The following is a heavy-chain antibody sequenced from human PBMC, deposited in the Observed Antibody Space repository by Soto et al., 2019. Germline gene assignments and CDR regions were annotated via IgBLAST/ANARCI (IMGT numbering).Heavy chain of an antibody. CDR2: IIPIFGTA. V-gene: IGHV1-69*13. J-gene: IGHJ4*02. CDR1: GGTFSSYA. CDR3: ARERTVGAPLGY. Sequence: SVKVSCKASGGTFSSYAISWVRQAPGQGLEWMGGIIPIFGTANYAQKFQGRVTITADESTSTAYMELSSLRSEDAAVYYCARERTVGAPLGYWGQGTLVTVSS. D-gene: IGHD1-26*01.